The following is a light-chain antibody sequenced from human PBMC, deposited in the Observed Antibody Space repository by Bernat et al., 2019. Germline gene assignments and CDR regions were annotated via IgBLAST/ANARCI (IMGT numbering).Light chain of an antibody. CDR1: SSDVGGYNY. CDR2: DVS. CDR3: SSYTSTSTPYV. J-gene: IGLJ1*01. Sequence: QSALTQPAAGSGSTGQSITISFTGTSSDVGGYNYVSWYQQHPGKAPKLMIYDVSDRPSGVSNRFSGSKSGNTASLNISGLQAEDEADYYCSSYTSTSTPYVFGTGTKVTVL. V-gene: IGLV2-14*03.